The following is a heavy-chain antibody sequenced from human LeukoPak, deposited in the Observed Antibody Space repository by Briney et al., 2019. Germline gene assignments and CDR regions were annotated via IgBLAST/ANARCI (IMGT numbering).Heavy chain of an antibody. J-gene: IGHJ3*02. CDR3: TRVKRLVVGSYAFDI. Sequence: GGSLRLSCTASGFTFGDYAMSWVRQAPGKGLEWVGFIRSKAYGGTTEYAASVKGRFTISRDDSKSIAYLQMNSLKTEDTAVYYCTRVKRLVVGSYAFDIWGQGTMVTVSS. CDR1: GFTFGDYA. V-gene: IGHV3-49*04. CDR2: IRSKAYGGTT. D-gene: IGHD6-6*01.